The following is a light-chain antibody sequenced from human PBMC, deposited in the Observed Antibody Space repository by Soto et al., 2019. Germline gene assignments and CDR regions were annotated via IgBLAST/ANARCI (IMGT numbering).Light chain of an antibody. Sequence: QSALTQPASVSGSPGQSITISCTGTSSDVGSYNLVSWYQQHPGKAPKLMIYEVSKRPSGVSNRFSGSKSGNTASLTISGLQAEDEADYYCCSYAGSSTSFGGVTKLTVL. CDR1: SSDVGSYNL. V-gene: IGLV2-23*02. CDR2: EVS. J-gene: IGLJ2*01. CDR3: CSYAGSSTS.